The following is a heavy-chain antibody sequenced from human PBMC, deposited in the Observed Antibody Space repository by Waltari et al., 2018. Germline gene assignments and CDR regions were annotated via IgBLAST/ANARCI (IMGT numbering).Heavy chain of an antibody. J-gene: IGHJ4*02. V-gene: IGHV3-48*01. Sequence: EVQLVESGGGWVQPGGSLRLSCAASGFTFTSYSMNWVRQAPGKGLECVSYISSSSTIYYADSVKGRFTISRDNAKNSLYLQMNSLRAEDTAVYYCARGYYGDYVSDYWGQGTLVTVSS. CDR3: ARGYYGDYVSDY. CDR1: GFTFTSYS. D-gene: IGHD4-17*01. CDR2: ISSSSTI.